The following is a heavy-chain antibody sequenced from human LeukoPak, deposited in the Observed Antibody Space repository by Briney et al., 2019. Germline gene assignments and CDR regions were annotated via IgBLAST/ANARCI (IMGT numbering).Heavy chain of an antibody. CDR2: INPNSGVT. J-gene: IGHJ6*03. CDR3: ARGHGSYYYYMDV. D-gene: IGHD3-10*01. CDR1: GYTFTDFY. Sequence: ASVKGSCKASGYTFTDFYMLWVRQAPGQGLEWLGWINPNSGVTDYAQKFQGRVTMTRDTSTSTAYMELSRLRSDDTAVYHCARGHGSYYYYMDVWGKGTTVTVSS. V-gene: IGHV1-2*02.